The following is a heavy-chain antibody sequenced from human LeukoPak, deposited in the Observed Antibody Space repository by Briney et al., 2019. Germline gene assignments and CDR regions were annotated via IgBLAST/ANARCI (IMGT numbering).Heavy chain of an antibody. V-gene: IGHV4-59*08. CDR1: GGSISSYY. D-gene: IGHD3-22*01. CDR2: MYYSGST. J-gene: IGHJ5*02. Sequence: SETLSLTCTVSGGSISSYYWSWIRQPPGKGLGWIAYMYYSGSTYYNPSLKSRVTMSADTSKNQLSLKLSSVTAADTAVYYCARPYYYDSRIDPWGQGILVTVSS. CDR3: ARPYYYDSRIDP.